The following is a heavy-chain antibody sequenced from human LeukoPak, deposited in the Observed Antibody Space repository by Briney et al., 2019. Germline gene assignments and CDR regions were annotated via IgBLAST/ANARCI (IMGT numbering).Heavy chain of an antibody. V-gene: IGHV3-53*01. J-gene: IGHJ6*02. Sequence: PGGSLRLSCAASGVTVSSKDMSWVRQAPGKGLEWVSIIYSGGSTYYADSVKGRFTISKDNSKNTLYLQMNSLRAEDTAVYYCARDVDYYDILTGYYQHFGMDVWGQGTTVTVSS. CDR3: ARDVDYYDILTGYYQHFGMDV. CDR1: GVTVSSKD. D-gene: IGHD3-9*01. CDR2: IYSGGST.